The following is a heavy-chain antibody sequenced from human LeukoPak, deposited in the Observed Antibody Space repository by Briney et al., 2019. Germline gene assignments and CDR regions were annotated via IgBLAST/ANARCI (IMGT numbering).Heavy chain of an antibody. CDR2: ISGSGGST. CDR3: AKSDVPCGGDCYSSDY. J-gene: IGHJ4*02. V-gene: IGHV3-23*01. D-gene: IGHD2-21*02. Sequence: GGSLRLSCAASGFTFSSYAMSWVRQAPGKGLEWVSAISGSGGSTYYADSVKGRFTISRDNSKNTLYLQMNSLRAEDTAVYYCAKSDVPCGGDCYSSDYWGQGTLVTVSS. CDR1: GFTFSSYA.